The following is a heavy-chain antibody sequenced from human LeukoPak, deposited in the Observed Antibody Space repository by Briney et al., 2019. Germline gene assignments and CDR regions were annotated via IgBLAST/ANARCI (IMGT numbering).Heavy chain of an antibody. J-gene: IGHJ4*02. CDR3: ARHLGMSTMDY. CDR2: IYYSGST. CDR1: GGSISSSSYY. V-gene: IGHV4-39*01. D-gene: IGHD5/OR15-5a*01. Sequence: KPSETLSLTCTVSGGSISSSSYYWGWIRRPPGKGLEWIGNIYYSGSTYYNPSLKSRVTISVDTSKNQFSLKLSSVTAADTAVYHCARHLGMSTMDYWGQGTLVTVSS.